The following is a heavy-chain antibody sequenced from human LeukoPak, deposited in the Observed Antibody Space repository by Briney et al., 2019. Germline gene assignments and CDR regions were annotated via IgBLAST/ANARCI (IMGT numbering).Heavy chain of an antibody. CDR3: ARAQYYYGSGSYPWFDP. Sequence: PGGSLRLSCAASGFTVSSNHMSWVRQAPGKGLEWVSLIYSGGGTHYADSVKGRFTISRDNSKNTLCLQMNSLRAEDTAVYYCARAQYYYGSGSYPWFDPWGQGTLVTVSS. J-gene: IGHJ5*02. V-gene: IGHV3-53*05. D-gene: IGHD3-10*01. CDR2: IYSGGGT. CDR1: GFTVSSNH.